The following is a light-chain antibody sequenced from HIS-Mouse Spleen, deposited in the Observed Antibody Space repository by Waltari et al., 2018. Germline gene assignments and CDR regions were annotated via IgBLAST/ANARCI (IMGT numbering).Light chain of an antibody. V-gene: IGLV3-21*03. Sequence: SYVLTQPPSVSVAPGKTARITCGGNNIGSKSVHWYQQKPGQAPVLVVYDDSDRPSGIPERLAGSNSGNTATLTISRVEAGDEADDYCQVWDSSSDHVVFGGGTKLTVL. J-gene: IGLJ2*01. CDR3: QVWDSSSDHVV. CDR1: NIGSKS. CDR2: DDS.